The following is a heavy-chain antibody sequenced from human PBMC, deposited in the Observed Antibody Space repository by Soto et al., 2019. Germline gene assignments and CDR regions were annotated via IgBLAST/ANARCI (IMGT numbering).Heavy chain of an antibody. CDR1: GYSFTNYG. J-gene: IGHJ6*03. V-gene: IGHV1-18*01. CDR2: ISAFNGNT. CDR3: ARDRGVAPPVAGNTHYYYYMDV. D-gene: IGHD6-19*01. Sequence: QDQLVQSGAEVKKPGASVTVSCKASGYSFTNYGVTWVRQAPGQGLEWMGWISAFNGNTHYAQNLQGRVTMTTDASTSTAYMELRSPRSDDTAVYYCARDRGVAPPVAGNTHYYYYMDVWGKGTTVTVSS.